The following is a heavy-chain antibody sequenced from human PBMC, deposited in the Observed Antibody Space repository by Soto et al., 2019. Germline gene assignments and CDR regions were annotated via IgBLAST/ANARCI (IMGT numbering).Heavy chain of an antibody. J-gene: IGHJ5*02. CDR3: VRDGTKTLRDWFDP. CDR1: GGTFSSYA. V-gene: IGHV1-69*13. CDR2: IIPIFGTA. Sequence: SVKVSCKASGGTFSSYAISWVRQAPGQGLEWMGGIIPIFGTANYAQKFQGRVTITADESTSTAYMELSSLRSVTAADTAVYYCVRDGTKTLRDWFDPWGQGISVTVSS. D-gene: IGHD1-1*01.